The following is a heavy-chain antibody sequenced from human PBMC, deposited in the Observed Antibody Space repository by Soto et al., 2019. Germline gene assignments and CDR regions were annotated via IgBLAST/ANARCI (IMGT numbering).Heavy chain of an antibody. CDR3: AISGCDFWSGSDPDKYYYYMDV. V-gene: IGHV5-51*01. CDR2: IYPDDSDT. Sequence: PGVSLRISWKGSGYSFSTHWIGWVRQMPGKGLECMGIIYPDDSDTKYSPSFQGQVTISADKSISTAYLQWSSLKASDTAIYYCAISGCDFWSGSDPDKYYYYMDVWGKGATVTVSS. D-gene: IGHD3-3*01. CDR1: GYSFSTHW. J-gene: IGHJ6*03.